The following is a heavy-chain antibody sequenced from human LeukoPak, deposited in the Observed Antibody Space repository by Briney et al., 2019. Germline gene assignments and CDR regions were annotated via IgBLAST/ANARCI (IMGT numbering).Heavy chain of an antibody. Sequence: PGGSLRLSCAASGFTFSSYWMSWVRQAPGKGREGVANIKQDGSETYYVDSVKGRFIISRDNAKNSLYLQMNSLRAEDTDVYYCARANSGYSYSSNYYYYYMEVWGKGTTVTVSS. CDR1: GFTFSSYW. CDR2: IKQDGSET. J-gene: IGHJ6*03. CDR3: ARANSGYSYSSNYYYYYMEV. D-gene: IGHD5-18*01. V-gene: IGHV3-7*01.